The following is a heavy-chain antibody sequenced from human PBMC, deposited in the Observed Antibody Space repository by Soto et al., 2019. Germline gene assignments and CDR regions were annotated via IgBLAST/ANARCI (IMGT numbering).Heavy chain of an antibody. CDR1: GGPISSSSYY. J-gene: IGHJ6*02. V-gene: IGHV4-39*01. CDR3: ARQNPAQGYYYGMDV. CDR2: IYYSGNT. Sequence: SETLSLTCTLSGGPISSSSYYWGWIRQPPGKGLEWIGSIYYSGNTYKNQYLKSRDNITVETSKIQFSLKLCSVTAADTAVYYCARQNPAQGYYYGMDVWGQGTTVT.